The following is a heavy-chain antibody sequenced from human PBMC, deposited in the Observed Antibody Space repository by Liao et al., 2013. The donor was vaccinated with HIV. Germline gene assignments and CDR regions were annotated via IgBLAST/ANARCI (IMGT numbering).Heavy chain of an antibody. CDR2: IYSSGST. V-gene: IGHV4-4*07. CDR3: ARGEYSTSCLDY. J-gene: IGHJ4*02. CDR1: GGSISTYY. D-gene: IGHD6-13*01. Sequence: QVQLQESGPGLVKPSETLSLTCTVSGGSISTYYWSWIRQPAGKGLEWIGRIYSSGSTNSNPALKSRLDMSVDTSKNQFSLKLSSVTAADTAVYYCARGEYSTSCLDYWGQGTLVTVSS.